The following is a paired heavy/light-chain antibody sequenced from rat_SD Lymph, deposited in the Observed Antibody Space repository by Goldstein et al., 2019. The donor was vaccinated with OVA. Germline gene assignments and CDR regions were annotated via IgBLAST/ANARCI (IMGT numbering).Light chain of an antibody. CDR3: QQHYSGWT. CDR2: NAN. CDR1: QNIYKN. Sequence: DIQMTQSPSLLSASVGDRVTLNCKATQNIYKNLGWYQQKPGEAPKLLIYNANSLQTGIPSRFSGSGSDTDFTLTISGLQPEDVATYFCQQHYSGWTCGGGTKLEL. V-gene: IGKV22S2*01. J-gene: IGKJ1*01.
Heavy chain of an antibody. CDR2: ISTSGSRT. Sequence: EVQLVESGGGLVPPGRSLKLSCAASGFTFSNYYMAWVRQAPKKGLEWVATISTSGSRTFHPDSVKGRFTISRDNARSSLYLQMNSLKSEDTATYYCARHPYGGYGGFDYWGQGVMVTVSS. J-gene: IGHJ2*01. D-gene: IGHD1-11*01. CDR1: GFTFSNYY. CDR3: ARHPYGGYGGFDY. V-gene: IGHV5-25*01.